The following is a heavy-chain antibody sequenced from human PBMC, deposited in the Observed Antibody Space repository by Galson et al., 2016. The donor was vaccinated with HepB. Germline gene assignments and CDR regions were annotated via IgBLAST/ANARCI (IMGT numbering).Heavy chain of an antibody. Sequence: SVKVSCKASGYTFTSYYLHWVRQAPGQGLEWMGKINPGGGSTTYAQTFQGRVTMTRDTSTTTVYMELSSLSSQDTSVYSCARPVVGATYHLFDYWGQGTLVTVSS. J-gene: IGHJ4*02. CDR3: ARPVVGATYHLFDY. V-gene: IGHV1-46*01. CDR1: GYTFTSYY. CDR2: INPGGGST. D-gene: IGHD1-26*01.